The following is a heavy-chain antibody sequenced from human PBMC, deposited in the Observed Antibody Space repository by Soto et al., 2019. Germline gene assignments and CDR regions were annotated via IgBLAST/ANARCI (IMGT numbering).Heavy chain of an antibody. V-gene: IGHV4-39*01. CDR1: GGSISSSSYY. J-gene: IGHJ4*02. Sequence: PSETLSLTCTVSGGSISSSSYYWGWIRQPPGKGLEWIGSIYYSGSTYYNPSLKSRVTISVDRSKNQFSLKLSSVTAADTVLYYCASLYDFWSGYYIDYFDYWGQGTLVTVSS. CDR2: IYYSGST. D-gene: IGHD3-3*01. CDR3: ASLYDFWSGYYIDYFDY.